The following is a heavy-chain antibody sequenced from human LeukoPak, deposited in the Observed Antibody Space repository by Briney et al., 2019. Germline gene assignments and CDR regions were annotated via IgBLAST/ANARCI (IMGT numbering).Heavy chain of an antibody. CDR1: GGTFSRYA. J-gene: IGHJ4*02. CDR3: ARVPNSSGPFDY. V-gene: IGHV1-69*01. Sequence: GSSVKVSCKASGGTFSRYAISWVRQAPRQGLEWMGGIIPIFGTANYAQKFQGRVTITADESTSTAYMELSSLRSEDTAVYYCARVPNSSGPFDYWGQGTLVTVSS. CDR2: IIPIFGTA. D-gene: IGHD3-22*01.